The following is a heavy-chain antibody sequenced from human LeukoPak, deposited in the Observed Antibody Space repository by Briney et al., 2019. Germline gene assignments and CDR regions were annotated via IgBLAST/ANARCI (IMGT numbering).Heavy chain of an antibody. V-gene: IGHV3-9*01. D-gene: IGHD3-10*01. CDR1: GFTFDDYA. Sequence: PGGSLRLSCAASGFTFDDYAMHWVRQAPGKGLEWVSGISWNSGSIGYADSVKGRFTISRDNAKNSLYLQMNSLRAEDTALYYCAKASLRGSGMGVYFDYWGQGILVTVSS. J-gene: IGHJ4*02. CDR3: AKASLRGSGMGVYFDY. CDR2: ISWNSGSI.